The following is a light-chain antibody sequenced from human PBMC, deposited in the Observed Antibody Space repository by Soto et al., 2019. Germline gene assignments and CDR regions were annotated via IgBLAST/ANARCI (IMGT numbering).Light chain of an antibody. V-gene: IGKV3-11*01. CDR3: QQRTNWPPWT. J-gene: IGKJ1*01. CDR1: QSIGSS. CDR2: DAS. Sequence: PGARATVSCRASQSIGSSLAWYQQRPGQAPRLLIYDASKRATGIPARFSGSWFGTVFTLTIGSLEPEDFAFYYCQQRTNWPPWTFGQGTKVEIK.